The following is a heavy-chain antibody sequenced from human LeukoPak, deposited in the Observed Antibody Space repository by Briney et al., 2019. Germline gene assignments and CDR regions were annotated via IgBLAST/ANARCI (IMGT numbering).Heavy chain of an antibody. V-gene: IGHV3-23*01. Sequence: GGSLRLSCVGSGFSFSTYDMGWVRQTPGKGLEWVSAISTTGGYTEDADSVKGRFTISRDNSQNTLFLQMHSLRAEDTAVYYCAKKPATIKFPFDIWGQGTLVTVSP. CDR3: AKKPATIKFPFDI. J-gene: IGHJ4*02. CDR1: GFSFSTYD. CDR2: ISTTGGYT. D-gene: IGHD5-24*01.